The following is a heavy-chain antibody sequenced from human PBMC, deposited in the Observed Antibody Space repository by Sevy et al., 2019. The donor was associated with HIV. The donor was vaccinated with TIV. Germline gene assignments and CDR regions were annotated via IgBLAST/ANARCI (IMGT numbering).Heavy chain of an antibody. CDR3: TREAYCGGDCYSDY. CDR2: IKSKTDGGTT. CDR1: GFTFSNGW. J-gene: IGHJ4*02. D-gene: IGHD2-21*02. V-gene: IGHV3-15*01. Sequence: GGSLRLSCTVSGFTFSNGWMSWVRQAPGKGLEWVGRIKSKTDGGTTDYPAPVKGRFTISRDGSKNRLYLQMNSLKTEDTAVYYCTREAYCGGDCYSDYWGQGTLVTVSS.